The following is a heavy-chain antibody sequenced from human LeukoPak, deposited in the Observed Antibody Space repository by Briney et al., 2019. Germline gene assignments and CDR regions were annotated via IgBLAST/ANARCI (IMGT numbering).Heavy chain of an antibody. CDR1: GGTFSSYA. J-gene: IGHJ4*02. Sequence: ASVKVSCKASGGTFSSYAISWVRQAPGQGLEWMGGIIPIFGTANYAQKFQGRVTITADKSTSTAYMELSSLRSEDTAVYYCASGTTDIVVVPATLRNYYFDYWGQGTLVTVSS. CDR3: ASGTTDIVVVPATLRNYYFDY. D-gene: IGHD2-2*01. CDR2: IIPIFGTA. V-gene: IGHV1-69*06.